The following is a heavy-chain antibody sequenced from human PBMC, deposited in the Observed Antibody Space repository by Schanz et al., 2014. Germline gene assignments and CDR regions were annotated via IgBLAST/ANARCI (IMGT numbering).Heavy chain of an antibody. CDR3: ARDGDRFYHNYYMDV. D-gene: IGHD4-17*01. CDR2: LSGSGGST. V-gene: IGHV3-23*04. CDR1: GFTFSSYA. J-gene: IGHJ6*03. Sequence: VQLVESGGGVVQFGRSLRLSCVASGFTFSSYAMSWVRQAPGKGLEWVSALSGSGGSTYYADSVKGRFTISRDNSKNTLYLQMNSLRAEDTAVYYCARDGDRFYHNYYMDVWDKGTTVTVSS.